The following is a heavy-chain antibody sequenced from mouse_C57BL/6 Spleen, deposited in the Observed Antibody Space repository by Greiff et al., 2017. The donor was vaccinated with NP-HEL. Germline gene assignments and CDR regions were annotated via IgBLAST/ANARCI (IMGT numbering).Heavy chain of an antibody. V-gene: IGHV1-64*01. Sequence: VQLQQPGAELVKPGASVKLSCKASGYTFTSYWMHWVKQRPGQGLEWIGMIHPNSGSTNYNEKFKSKATLTVDKSSSTAYMQLSSLTSEDSAVYYCAREAGTAWFAYWGQGTLVTVSA. CDR2: IHPNSGST. J-gene: IGHJ3*01. CDR3: AREAGTAWFAY. D-gene: IGHD4-1*01. CDR1: GYTFTSYW.